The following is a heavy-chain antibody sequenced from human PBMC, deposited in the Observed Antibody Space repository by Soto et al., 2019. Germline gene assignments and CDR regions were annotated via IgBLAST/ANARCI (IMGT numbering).Heavy chain of an antibody. CDR3: ARAVRYCSGGSCYLADY. CDR1: GFTFSSYS. CDR2: ISSSSSTI. V-gene: IGHV3-48*02. Sequence: LRLSCAASGFTFSSYSLNWVRQAPGKGLEWVSYISSSSSTIYYADSVKGRFTISRDNAKNSLYLQMNSLRDEDTAVYYCARAVRYCSGGSCYLADYWGQGTLVTVS. J-gene: IGHJ4*02. D-gene: IGHD2-15*01.